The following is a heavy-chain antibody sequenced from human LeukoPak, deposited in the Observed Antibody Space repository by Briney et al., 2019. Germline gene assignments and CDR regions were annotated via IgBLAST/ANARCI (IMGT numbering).Heavy chain of an antibody. CDR2: IIPIFGTA. J-gene: IGHJ4*02. Sequence: SVKVSCKASGGTFSSYAISWVRQAPGQGLEWMGGIIPIFGTANYAQKFQGRVTMTRDASTSTVSMELSSLRSDDTAVYYCARVGVAGPFDYWGQGTLVTVSS. V-gene: IGHV1-69*05. CDR1: GGTFSSYA. CDR3: ARVGVAGPFDY. D-gene: IGHD6-19*01.